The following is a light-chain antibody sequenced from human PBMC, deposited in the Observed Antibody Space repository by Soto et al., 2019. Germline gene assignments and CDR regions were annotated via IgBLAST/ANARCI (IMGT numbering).Light chain of an antibody. CDR3: QQYYAWPLT. CDR2: GAT. V-gene: IGKV3-15*01. Sequence: EIVMTQSPGTLSVSPGERVTVRCRASQGGGSNLAWYQQKPGQAPRLLIYGATTRASGIRGRFSGSGSGTEFTFTISKLQSEDFGDYYCQQYYAWPLTFGGGTKVEIK. J-gene: IGKJ4*01. CDR1: QGGGSN.